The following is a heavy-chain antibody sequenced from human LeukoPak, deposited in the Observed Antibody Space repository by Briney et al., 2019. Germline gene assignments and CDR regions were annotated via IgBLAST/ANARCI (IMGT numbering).Heavy chain of an antibody. CDR1: GVSISIYY. CDR2: IYNSGST. Sequence: AETLSLTCTVSGVSISIYYWSWVRQPPGKGLEWIGYIYNSGSTNYNPSLRSRATISADTSKNQFSLKLSSATAADTAVYYCVRDRELNYWGQGTLVTVSS. CDR3: VRDRELNY. D-gene: IGHD1-26*01. J-gene: IGHJ4*02. V-gene: IGHV4-59*01.